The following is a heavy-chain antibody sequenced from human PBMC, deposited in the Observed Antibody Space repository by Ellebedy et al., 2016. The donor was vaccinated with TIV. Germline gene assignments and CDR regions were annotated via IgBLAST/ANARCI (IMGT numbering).Heavy chain of an antibody. CDR2: INSDVSSA. V-gene: IGHV3-74*01. Sequence: GGSLRLSCAASGFTVNTYWMHWVRQAPGKGLVWVSSINSDVSSATYADSVKGRFTISRDNSKNTLYVQMNSLRAEDTAVYYCAKDKLRSLEWMGGMDVWGQGTTVTVSS. D-gene: IGHD3-3*01. J-gene: IGHJ6*02. CDR3: AKDKLRSLEWMGGMDV. CDR1: GFTVNTYW.